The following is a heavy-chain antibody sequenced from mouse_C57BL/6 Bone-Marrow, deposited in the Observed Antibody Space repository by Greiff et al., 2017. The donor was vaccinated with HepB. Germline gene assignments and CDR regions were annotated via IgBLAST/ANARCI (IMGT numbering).Heavy chain of an antibody. CDR3: ARWLLPLYAMDY. D-gene: IGHD2-3*01. Sequence: QVQLKQSGAELVKPGASVKISCKASGYAFSSYWMNWVKQRPGKGLEWIGQIYPGDGDTNYNGKFKGKATLTADKSSSTAYMQLSSLTSEDSAVYFCARWLLPLYAMDYWGQGTSVTVSS. V-gene: IGHV1-80*01. J-gene: IGHJ4*01. CDR1: GYAFSSYW. CDR2: IYPGDGDT.